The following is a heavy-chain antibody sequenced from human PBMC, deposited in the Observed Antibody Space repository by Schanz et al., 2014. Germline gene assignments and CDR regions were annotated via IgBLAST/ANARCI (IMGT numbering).Heavy chain of an antibody. J-gene: IGHJ4*02. D-gene: IGHD2-8*02. CDR3: ARGLVRYFAY. CDR2: INPNSGAT. CDR1: GYTFTGYY. Sequence: QVQLVQSGAEVKKPGASVKVSCQASGYTFTGYYMHWVLQAPGQGLEYMEQINPNSGATMYAQNSQGRVTMTRDTTIGTAHMELSRLRTDGTAVYYCARGLVRYFAYWGQGTLVTFSS. V-gene: IGHV1-2*06.